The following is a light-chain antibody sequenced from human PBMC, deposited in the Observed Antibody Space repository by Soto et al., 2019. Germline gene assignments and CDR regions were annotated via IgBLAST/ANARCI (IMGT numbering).Light chain of an antibody. Sequence: QSALTQPASVSGSPGQSITISCTGTSSDVGSYNLVSWYQQHPGKAPKLMIYEGSKRPSGVPNRFSGSKSGNTASLTISGLQAEDEADYYCCSDAGSSTLVFGGGTKLTVL. CDR1: SSDVGSYNL. CDR3: CSDAGSSTLV. V-gene: IGLV2-23*01. J-gene: IGLJ2*01. CDR2: EGS.